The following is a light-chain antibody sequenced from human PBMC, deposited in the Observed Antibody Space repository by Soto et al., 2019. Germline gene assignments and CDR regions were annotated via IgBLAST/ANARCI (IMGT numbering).Light chain of an antibody. CDR1: QSFSSSY. J-gene: IGKJ1*01. CDR3: QQYGSSPRT. V-gene: IGKV3-20*01. CDR2: GAS. Sequence: EIVLTQSPGTLSLSPGEGVTLSCRASQSFSSSYLAWYQQKPGQAPRLLIYGASSRATGIPDRFSGSGSGTDFTLTISRLEPEDFAVYYCQQYGSSPRTFGQGTKVEIK.